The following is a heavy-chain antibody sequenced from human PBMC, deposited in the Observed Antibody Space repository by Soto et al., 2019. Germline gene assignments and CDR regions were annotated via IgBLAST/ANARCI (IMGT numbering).Heavy chain of an antibody. Sequence: QVQLVESGGGVVQPGRSLRLSCAASGFTFSSYAMHWVRQAPGKGLEWVAVISYDGSNKYYADSVKGRFTISRDNSKNTLYLQMNSLRAEYTAVYYCVWGGYSSGLYYFDYWGQGTLVTVSS. CDR3: VWGGYSSGLYYFDY. CDR1: GFTFSSYA. CDR2: ISYDGSNK. J-gene: IGHJ4*02. D-gene: IGHD6-19*01. V-gene: IGHV3-30-3*01.